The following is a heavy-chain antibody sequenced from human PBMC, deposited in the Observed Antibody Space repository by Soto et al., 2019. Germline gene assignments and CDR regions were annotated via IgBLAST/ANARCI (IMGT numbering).Heavy chain of an antibody. CDR2: TYYRSKWYN. V-gene: IGHV6-1*01. D-gene: IGHD1-26*01. CDR3: ARGEQYSGRIFDY. CDR1: GDSVSSNSAA. Sequence: SPTLSLTCGISGDSVSSNSAAWHWLRQSPSRGLEWLGRTYYRSKWYNDYAVSVESRITINPDTSKNNFSLQLNFVTPEDTAVYFCARGEQYSGRIFDYWGQGTLVTVSS. J-gene: IGHJ4*02.